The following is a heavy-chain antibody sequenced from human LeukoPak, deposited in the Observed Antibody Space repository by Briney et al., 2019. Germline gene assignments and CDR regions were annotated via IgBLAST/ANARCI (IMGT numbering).Heavy chain of an antibody. J-gene: IGHJ4*02. CDR3: ARNSGANVYTYSFQY. D-gene: IGHD1-26*01. CDR1: GLSFDDYG. V-gene: IGHV3-20*04. Sequence: GESLTLSCVVSGLSFDDYGMSWVRHPQGKGMGWVCCINWYGGTTTYANSVKERLTISRDNAQNSLYLQMNSLRVEDTAFYYCARNSGANVYTYSFQYWGRGTLVTVSS. CDR2: INWYGGTT.